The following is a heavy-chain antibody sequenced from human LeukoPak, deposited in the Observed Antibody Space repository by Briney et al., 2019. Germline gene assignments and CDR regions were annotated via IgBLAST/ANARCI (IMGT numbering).Heavy chain of an antibody. CDR3: ARSWRQITYYYDSSGALGAFDI. CDR2: IVPIFGTA. V-gene: IGHV1-69*01. CDR1: GGTFSSYA. J-gene: IGHJ3*02. Sequence: GSSVKVSCKASGGTFSSYAISWVRQAPGQGLEWMGGIVPIFGTANYAQKFQGRVTITADESTSTAYMELSSLRSEDTAVYYCARSWRQITYYYDSSGALGAFDIWGQGTMVTVSS. D-gene: IGHD3-22*01.